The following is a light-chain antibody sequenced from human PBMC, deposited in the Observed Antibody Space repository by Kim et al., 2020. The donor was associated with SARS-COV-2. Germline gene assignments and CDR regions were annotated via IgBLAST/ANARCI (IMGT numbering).Light chain of an antibody. CDR1: QTILYTSNNKNH. J-gene: IGKJ1*01. CDR3: QQYYSLPRT. V-gene: IGKV4-1*01. Sequence: ATITGKSSQTILYTSNNKNHLAWFQQKPGQPPKLLIYWASARESGVPARFSGTASGTDFTLTISSLQAEDVAVYFCQQYYSLPRTFGQGTKVEIK. CDR2: WAS.